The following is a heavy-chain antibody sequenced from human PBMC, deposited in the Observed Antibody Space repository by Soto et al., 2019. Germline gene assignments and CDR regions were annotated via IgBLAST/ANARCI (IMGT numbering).Heavy chain of an antibody. CDR2: IYHSGST. CDR1: GGSISSGGYS. D-gene: IGHD6-13*01. J-gene: IGHJ4*02. CDR3: XSSXXXAHXTAAVH. Sequence: QLQLQESGSGLVKPSQTLSLTCAVSGGSISSGGYSWSWIRQPPGKGLEWIGYIYHSGSTYYNPSLKSRVTISVDRSKNQFSLKLSSVTAADTAVYYXXSSXXXAHXTAAVHWGQGTLVTVSS. V-gene: IGHV4-30-2*01.